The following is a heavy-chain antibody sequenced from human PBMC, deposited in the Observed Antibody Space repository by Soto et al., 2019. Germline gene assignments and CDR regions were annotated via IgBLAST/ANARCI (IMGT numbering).Heavy chain of an antibody. CDR2: ISGSGGST. V-gene: IGHV3-23*01. CDR3: AKDQIAVAGPPHFDY. Sequence: WGSLRLSCLASGFTFSSYAMSWVRQAPGKGLEWVSAISGSGGSTYYADSVKGRFTISRDNSKNTLYLQMNSLRAEDTAVYYCAKDQIAVAGPPHFDYWGQGTLVTVSS. J-gene: IGHJ4*02. D-gene: IGHD6-19*01. CDR1: GFTFSSYA.